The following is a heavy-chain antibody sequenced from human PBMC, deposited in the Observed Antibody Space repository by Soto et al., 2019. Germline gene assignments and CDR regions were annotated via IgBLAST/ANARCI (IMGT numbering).Heavy chain of an antibody. CDR1: VYTFTSCY. D-gene: IGHD3-22*01. V-gene: IGHV1-46*01. J-gene: IGHJ3*01. CDR2: INPSGGSR. CDR3: ARVGSPTYYYDSSGEGAFDV. Sequence: PVKVSCKASVYTFTSCYMHCVRPAPGQGLEWMGIINPSGGSRSYAQKFQGRVTMNRDTSTSTVYMELSNLRSEDTAVYYCARVGSPTYYYDSSGEGAFDVWGQGTRVSVS.